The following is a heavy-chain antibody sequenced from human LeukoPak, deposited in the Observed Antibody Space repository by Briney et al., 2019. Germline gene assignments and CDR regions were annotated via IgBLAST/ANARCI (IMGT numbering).Heavy chain of an antibody. CDR2: ISAYNGNT. D-gene: IGHD3-9*01. V-gene: IGHV1-18*01. Sequence: GASVKVSCQASGYTFTSYGISWVRQAPGQGLEWMGWISAYNGNTNYAQKLQGRVTMTTDTSTSTAYMELRSLRSDDTAVYYCARDPSYDILTGYSSTRFDPWGQGTLVTVSS. CDR1: GYTFTSYG. J-gene: IGHJ5*02. CDR3: ARDPSYDILTGYSSTRFDP.